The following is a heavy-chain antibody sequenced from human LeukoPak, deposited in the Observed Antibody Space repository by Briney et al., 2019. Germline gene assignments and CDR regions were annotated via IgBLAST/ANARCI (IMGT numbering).Heavy chain of an antibody. CDR3: AKSPRDSSGYYFDYYYMDV. Sequence: GGSLRLSCAASGFTFSTYGMHWVRQAPGKGLEWVAVVSYDGSYKYYADSVKGRFTISRDNSKNTLYLQMNSLRAEDTAVYYCAKSPRDSSGYYFDYYYMDVWGKGTTVTVSS. D-gene: IGHD3-22*01. CDR1: GFTFSTYG. CDR2: VSYDGSYK. V-gene: IGHV3-30*18. J-gene: IGHJ6*03.